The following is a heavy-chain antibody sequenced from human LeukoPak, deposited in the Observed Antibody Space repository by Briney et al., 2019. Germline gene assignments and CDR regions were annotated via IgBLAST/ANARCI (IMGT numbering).Heavy chain of an antibody. CDR3: ARVSTMVRGPPGY. D-gene: IGHD3-10*01. CDR1: GYTFTSYA. Sequence: ASVKVSCKASGYTFTSYAMHWVRQAPGQRLEWMGWINAGNGNTKYSQKFQGRVTITRDTSASTAYMELSSLRSEDTAVYYCARVSTMVRGPPGYWGQGTLVTVSS. CDR2: INAGNGNT. J-gene: IGHJ4*02. V-gene: IGHV1-3*01.